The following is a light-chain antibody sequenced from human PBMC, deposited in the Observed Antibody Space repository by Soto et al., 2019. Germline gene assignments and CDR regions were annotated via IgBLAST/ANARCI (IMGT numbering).Light chain of an antibody. CDR1: SSDIGAYNF. V-gene: IGLV2-14*03. CDR3: TSWTTSTTMI. Sequence: QSALTQPASVSGSPGQSITISCTGTSSDIGAYNFVSWYQQHPRKAPKLMLYDVNIRPSGVSNRFSGSKSGNTASLTISGRQAEDEADYYCTSWTTSTTMIFGGGTQLTVL. J-gene: IGLJ2*01. CDR2: DVN.